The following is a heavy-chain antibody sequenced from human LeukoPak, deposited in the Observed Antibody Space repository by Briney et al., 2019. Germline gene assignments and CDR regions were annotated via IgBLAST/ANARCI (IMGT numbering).Heavy chain of an antibody. V-gene: IGHV3-53*01. CDR3: ARDGDYGSGSPFDY. Sequence: PGGSLRLSCAASGFTVSSNYMSWVRQAPGKGLEWVPVIYSGGSTYYADSVKGRFTISRDNSKNTLYLQMNSLRAEDTAVYYCARDGDYGSGSPFDYWGQGTLVTVSS. J-gene: IGHJ4*02. D-gene: IGHD3-10*01. CDR2: IYSGGST. CDR1: GFTVSSNY.